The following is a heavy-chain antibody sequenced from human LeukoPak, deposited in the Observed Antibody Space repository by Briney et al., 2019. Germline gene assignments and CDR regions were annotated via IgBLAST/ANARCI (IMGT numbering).Heavy chain of an antibody. J-gene: IGHJ4*02. CDR3: ASIYGSGSYYPYFDN. D-gene: IGHD3-10*01. V-gene: IGHV3-11*03. CDR2: ISISASDSYT. CDR1: GFMFSDYY. Sequence: GGSLRLSGAASGFMFSDYYMSWIRQAPGKGLEWVSYISISASDSYTNYADSVKGRFTISRDNAKNSLYLQMNSLRAEDTAIYYCASIYGSGSYYPYFDNWGQGTLVTVSS.